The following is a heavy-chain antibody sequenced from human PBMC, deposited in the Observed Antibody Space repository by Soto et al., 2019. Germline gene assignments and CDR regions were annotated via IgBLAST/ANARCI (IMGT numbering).Heavy chain of an antibody. Sequence: SYCMSCALLPHRKGLEWVAKIKQDGSEKYYVDSVKGRLTISRDNAKNSLYLQMNSLRAEDAAVYYCATVCYNGTADWAVKTWGQGKTVPVSS. CDR3: ATVCYNGTADWAVKT. CDR1: SYC. J-gene: IGHJ6*02. D-gene: IGHD2-8*01. CDR2: IKQDGSEK. V-gene: IGHV3-7*03.